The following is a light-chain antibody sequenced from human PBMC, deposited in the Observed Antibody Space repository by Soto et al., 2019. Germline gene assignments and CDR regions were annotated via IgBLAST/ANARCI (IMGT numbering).Light chain of an antibody. CDR2: KAS. V-gene: IGKV1-5*03. CDR3: QQYSTYQWT. CDR1: QSISSL. Sequence: DIQMTQSPSTLSASVGDRVTITCRASQSISSLLAWYQQKPGKAPKLLISKASSLESGVPSRFSGSGSGTEFTLTISSLQPDDSATYYCQQYSTYQWTFGQGTKLEIK. J-gene: IGKJ1*01.